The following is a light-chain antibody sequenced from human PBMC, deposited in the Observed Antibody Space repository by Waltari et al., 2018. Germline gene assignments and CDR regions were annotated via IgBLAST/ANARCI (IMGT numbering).Light chain of an antibody. CDR3: QHYLRLPVT. Sequence: SCRTSQSVTRVLAWYQQKPGQAPRLLIYGASNRATGIPDRFSGSGSGTDFSLTISSLEPEDFAVYYCQHYLRLPVTFGQGTKVEVK. CDR2: GAS. V-gene: IGKV3-20*01. CDR1: QSVTRV. J-gene: IGKJ1*01.